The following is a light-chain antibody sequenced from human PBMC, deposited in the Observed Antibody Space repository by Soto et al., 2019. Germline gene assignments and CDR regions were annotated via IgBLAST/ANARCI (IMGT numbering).Light chain of an antibody. V-gene: IGKV3-20*01. J-gene: IGKJ5*01. CDR3: RHYGSSPPIT. CDR1: QSGRSTS. CDR2: GAS. Sequence: EIVMSQSPATLSLSTGERATLSCRASQSGRSTSLAWCQQKPAEAPRLLIYGASSSATGIPHRFSGGGSGTDFTLTISRLEHEEFAVYYCRHYGSSPPITFGQGTLLEIK.